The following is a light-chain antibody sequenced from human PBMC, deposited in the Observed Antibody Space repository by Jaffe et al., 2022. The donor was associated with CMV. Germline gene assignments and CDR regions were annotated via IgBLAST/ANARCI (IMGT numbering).Light chain of an antibody. CDR3: QQSYGTPWT. Sequence: DIQMTQSPSSLSASVGDGITITCRASQTIISYLNWYQQKPGKAPKLLIYTASNLQSGVPSRFSGGGSGTVFTLTINSLQPEDFATYYCQQSYGTPWTFGQGTKVEIK. CDR1: QTIISY. V-gene: IGKV1-39*01. J-gene: IGKJ1*01. CDR2: TAS.